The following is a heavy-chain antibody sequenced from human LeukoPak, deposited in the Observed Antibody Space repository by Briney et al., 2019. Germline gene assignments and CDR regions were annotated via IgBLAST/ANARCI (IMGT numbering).Heavy chain of an antibody. V-gene: IGHV3-74*01. CDR1: GFTFSSYA. J-gene: IGHJ4*02. Sequence: GGSLRLYCAASGFTFSSYAMSWVRQAPGKGLVWVSRINPDGSDTSYADSVKGRFTISRDNAKNTLYLQMNTLRVDDTAIYFCARDLGWLFSYWGQGTLVTVSS. CDR2: INPDGSDT. CDR3: ARDLGWLFSY. D-gene: IGHD3-22*01.